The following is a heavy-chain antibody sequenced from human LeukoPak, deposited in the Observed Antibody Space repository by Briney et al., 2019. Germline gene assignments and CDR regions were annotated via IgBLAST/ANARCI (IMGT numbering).Heavy chain of an antibody. D-gene: IGHD1/OR15-1a*01. CDR3: ARVGRRTTPGY. V-gene: IGHV3-48*03. J-gene: IGHJ4*02. Sequence: GGSLRLSCAASGFTFSSSEMNWVRQAPGRGREWVSYISSGGSTIYYGDSVKGRFTISRDDAKNSLYLQMNSLRGEDTAVYYCARVGRRTTPGYWGQGTLVTVSS. CDR1: GFTFSSSE. CDR2: ISSGGSTI.